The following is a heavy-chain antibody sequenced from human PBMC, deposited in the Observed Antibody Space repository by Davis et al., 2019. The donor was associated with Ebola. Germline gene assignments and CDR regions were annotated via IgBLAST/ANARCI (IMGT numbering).Heavy chain of an antibody. Sequence: SVKVSCKASGGTFSSYAISWVRQAPGQGLEWMGGIIPIFGTTNYAQKFQGRVTITADESTSTAYMELSSLRSEDTAVYYCARDRRGSSGLDYYYYGMDVWGKGTTVTVSS. CDR3: ARDRRGSSGLDYYYYGMDV. CDR2: IIPIFGTT. CDR1: GGTFSSYA. V-gene: IGHV1-69*13. J-gene: IGHJ6*04. D-gene: IGHD6-19*01.